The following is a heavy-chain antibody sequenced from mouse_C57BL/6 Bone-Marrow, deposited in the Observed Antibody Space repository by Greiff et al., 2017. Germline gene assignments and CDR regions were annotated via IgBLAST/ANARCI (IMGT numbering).Heavy chain of an antibody. V-gene: IGHV1-81*01. J-gene: IGHJ1*03. CDR3: ARSIYYGYDVFDWYFEG. CDR1: GYTFTSYG. Sequence: QVQLQQSGAELARPGASVKLSCKASGYTFTSYGISWVKQRTGQGLEWIGEIYPRSGNTYYNAKFKGKATLTADKSSSTAYMELRSLTSEDSAVYFCARSIYYGYDVFDWYFEGWGTGTTVTVAS. D-gene: IGHD2-2*01. CDR2: IYPRSGNT.